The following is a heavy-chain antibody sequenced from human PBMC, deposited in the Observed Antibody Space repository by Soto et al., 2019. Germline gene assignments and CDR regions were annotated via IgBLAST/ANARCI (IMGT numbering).Heavy chain of an antibody. Sequence: PSETLALTCTVSGGSISSYYWSWIRQPPGKELEWIGDSYYSGRTNYNPSLKSRVTISVDTSKNQFSLKLSSVTAADTAVYYCARLRGYSYGFDYWGQGTLVTVSS. CDR1: GGSISSYY. D-gene: IGHD5-18*01. V-gene: IGHV4-59*01. CDR3: ARLRGYSYGFDY. J-gene: IGHJ4*02. CDR2: SYYSGRT.